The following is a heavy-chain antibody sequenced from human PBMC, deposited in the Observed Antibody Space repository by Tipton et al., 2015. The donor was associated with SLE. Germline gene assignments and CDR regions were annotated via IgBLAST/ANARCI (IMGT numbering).Heavy chain of an antibody. CDR3: ARGPALIVLMVYANYGMDV. J-gene: IGHJ6*02. D-gene: IGHD2-8*01. CDR1: GYTFAGYG. CDR2: IIPIFGTA. Sequence: QLVQSGAEVRKPGASVNISCKASGYTFAGYGISWVRQVPGQGLEWMGGIIPIFGTANYAQKFQGRVTITADKSTSTAYMELRSLRSDDTAVYYCARGPALIVLMVYANYGMDVWGQGTTVTVSS. V-gene: IGHV1-69*06.